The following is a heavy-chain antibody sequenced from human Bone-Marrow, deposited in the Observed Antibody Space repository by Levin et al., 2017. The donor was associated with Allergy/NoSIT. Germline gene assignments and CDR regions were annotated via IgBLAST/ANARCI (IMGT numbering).Heavy chain of an antibody. D-gene: IGHD3-22*01. CDR2: IIPIFGTA. CDR1: GGTFSSYA. J-gene: IGHJ4*02. V-gene: IGHV1-69*06. CDR3: AREYDSSGYYYGY. Sequence: KISCKASGGTFSSYAISWVRQAPGQGLEWMGGIIPIFGTANYAQKFQGRVTITADKSTSTAYMELSSLRSEDTAVYYCAREYDSSGYYYGYWGQGTLVTVSS.